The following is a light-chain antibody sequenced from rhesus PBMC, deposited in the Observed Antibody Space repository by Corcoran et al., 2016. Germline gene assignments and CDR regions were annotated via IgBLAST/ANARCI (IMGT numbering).Light chain of an antibody. CDR3: QQYSNWPHT. Sequence: EIVMTQSPATLSLSPGERATLSCRASQSVSSYVAWYQQKPEQAPRLLIYGASSSATGIPDRFSGSGSGTDFSLTISSLEPEDFVVYYCQQYSNWPHTFGPGTKLDIK. J-gene: IGKJ3*01. CDR2: GAS. V-gene: IGKV3S9*01. CDR1: QSVSSY.